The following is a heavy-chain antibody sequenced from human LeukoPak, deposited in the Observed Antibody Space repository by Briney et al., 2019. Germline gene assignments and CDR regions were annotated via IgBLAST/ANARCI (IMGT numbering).Heavy chain of an antibody. D-gene: IGHD4-11*01. CDR1: GYTFTSYD. CDR2: MNPNSGNT. CDR3: ARGMTTVTRHYYYYMDV. J-gene: IGHJ6*03. V-gene: IGHV1-8*03. Sequence: ASVKVSCKASGYTFTSYDINWVRQATGQGLEWMGWMNPNSGNTGYAQKFQGRVTITRNTSISTAYMELSSLRSEDTAVYYCARGMTTVTRHYYYYMDVWGKGTTVTVSS.